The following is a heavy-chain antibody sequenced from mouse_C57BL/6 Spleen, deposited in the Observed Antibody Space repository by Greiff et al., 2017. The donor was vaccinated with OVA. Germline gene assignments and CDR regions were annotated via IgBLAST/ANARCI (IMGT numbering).Heavy chain of an antibody. Sequence: QVQLQQSGPELVKPGASVKISCKASGYAFSSSWMNWVKQRPGQGLEWIGRIYPGDGDTNYNGQFKGKATLTADKSSSTAYMQLRSLTSEDSAVYFCARVPFLITTVVAPLAMDYGGQGTSVTVSS. CDR2: IYPGDGDT. CDR1: GYAFSSSW. J-gene: IGHJ4*01. D-gene: IGHD1-1*01. CDR3: ARVPFLITTVVAPLAMDY. V-gene: IGHV1-82*01.